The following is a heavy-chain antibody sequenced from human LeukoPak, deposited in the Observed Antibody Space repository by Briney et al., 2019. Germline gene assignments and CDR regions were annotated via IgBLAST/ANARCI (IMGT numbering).Heavy chain of an antibody. CDR1: GFTFSSYG. Sequence: GGSLRLSCAASGFTFSSYGMHWVRQAPGKGLEWVAVISYDGSNKYYADSVKGRFTISRDNSKNTLYLQMNSLGAEDTAVYYCAKVGYSGYDGFDYWGQGTLVTVSS. V-gene: IGHV3-30*18. D-gene: IGHD5-12*01. J-gene: IGHJ4*02. CDR3: AKVGYSGYDGFDY. CDR2: ISYDGSNK.